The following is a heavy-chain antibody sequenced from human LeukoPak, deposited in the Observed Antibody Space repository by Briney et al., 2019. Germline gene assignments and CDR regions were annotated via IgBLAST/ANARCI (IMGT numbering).Heavy chain of an antibody. Sequence: GGSLRLSCAAPGFTFSSYAMHWVRQAPGKGLEWVAVISYDGSNKYYADSVKGRFTISRDNSKNTLYLQMNSLRAEDTAVYYCARDQGSGSYLDYWGQGTLVTVSS. CDR1: GFTFSSYA. CDR2: ISYDGSNK. D-gene: IGHD1-26*01. J-gene: IGHJ4*02. V-gene: IGHV3-30-3*01. CDR3: ARDQGSGSYLDY.